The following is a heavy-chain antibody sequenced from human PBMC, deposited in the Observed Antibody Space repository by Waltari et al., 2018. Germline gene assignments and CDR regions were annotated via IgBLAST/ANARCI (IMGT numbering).Heavy chain of an antibody. J-gene: IGHJ6*02. D-gene: IGHD6-19*01. CDR2: ISGSGGST. CDR1: GFTFSSYA. V-gene: IGHV3-23*01. Sequence: EVQLLESGGGLVQPGGSLRLSCAASGFTFSSYAMSWVRQAPGKGLECVSAISGSGGSTYYADSVKGRFTISRDNSKNTLYLQMNSLRAEDTAVYYCATPFGYSSGWYEIYYYYYGMDVWGQGP. CDR3: ATPFGYSSGWYEIYYYYYGMDV.